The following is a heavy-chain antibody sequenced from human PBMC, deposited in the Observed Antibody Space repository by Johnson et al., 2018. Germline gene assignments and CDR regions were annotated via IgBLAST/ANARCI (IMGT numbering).Heavy chain of an antibody. CDR3: ARPRDGYTRRAFDI. CDR1: GFTFSSYW. CDR2: IKQDGSEK. J-gene: IGHJ3*02. D-gene: IGHD5-24*01. Sequence: VQLVQSGGGLVQPGGSLRLSCAASGFTFSSYWMSWVRQAPGKGLEWVANIKQDGSEKYYVDSVKVGFTISRDNAKNSMYLQMNSLRAEDTAVDYCARPRDGYTRRAFDIWGQGTMVTVSS. V-gene: IGHV3-7*01.